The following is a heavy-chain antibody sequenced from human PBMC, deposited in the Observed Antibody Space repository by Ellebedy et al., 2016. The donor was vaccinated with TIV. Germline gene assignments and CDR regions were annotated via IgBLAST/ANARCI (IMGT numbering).Heavy chain of an antibody. J-gene: IGHJ6*02. CDR1: GGSISSYY. V-gene: IGHV4-59*01. CDR2: FYHSGST. CDR3: ARILLRHYGMDV. D-gene: IGHD3-22*01. Sequence: SETLSLTCTVSGGSISSYYWSWIRQPPGMGLEWIGYFYHSGSTNYNPSLKSRVTISVDTSKNQFSLKLSSVTAADTAVYYCARILLRHYGMDVWGQGTTVTVSS.